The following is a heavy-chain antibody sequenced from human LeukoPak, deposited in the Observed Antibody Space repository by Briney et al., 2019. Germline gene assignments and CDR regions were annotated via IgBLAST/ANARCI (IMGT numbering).Heavy chain of an antibody. CDR3: ARDPQGTANHEAFDN. CDR2: IYSGGST. J-gene: IGHJ3*02. V-gene: IGHV3-66*01. Sequence: PGGSLRLSCAASGFTVRSNYMSWVRQAPGKGLEWVSVIYSGGSTYYADSVKGRFTISRDISKNTLYLQMNSLRAEDTAVYYCARDPQGTANHEAFDNRGQGTMVTVSS. D-gene: IGHD2-21*02. CDR1: GFTVRSNY.